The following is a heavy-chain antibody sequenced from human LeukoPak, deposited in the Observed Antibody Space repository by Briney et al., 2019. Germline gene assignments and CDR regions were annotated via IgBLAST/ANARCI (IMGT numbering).Heavy chain of an antibody. J-gene: IGHJ6*03. V-gene: IGHV1-2*02. Sequence: ASVKVSCKTSKNMFTGYFMHWVRQAPGQGLEGIGWINPNSGGTLFARRFQGRVTMTRDTSIGATYLELSRLTSDDTALYYCAAQCNDDFCYKRDYMDVWGKGTMVIVSS. CDR2: INPNSGGT. CDR1: KNMFTGYF. CDR3: AAQCNDDFCYKRDYMDV. D-gene: IGHD2-2*02.